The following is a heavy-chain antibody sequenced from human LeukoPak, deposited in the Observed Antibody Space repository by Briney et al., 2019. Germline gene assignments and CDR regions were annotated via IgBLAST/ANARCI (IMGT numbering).Heavy chain of an antibody. CDR3: AELGITMIGGV. D-gene: IGHD3-10*02. CDR1: GFTFDDYA. V-gene: IGHV3-9*01. Sequence: GRSLRLSCAASGFTFDDYAMPWVRQAPGKGQEWVSGIRWNSGSIVYADSVKGRFTISRDNAKNSLYLQMNSLRAEDTAVYYCAELGITMIGGVWGKGTTVTISS. CDR2: IRWNSGSI. J-gene: IGHJ6*04.